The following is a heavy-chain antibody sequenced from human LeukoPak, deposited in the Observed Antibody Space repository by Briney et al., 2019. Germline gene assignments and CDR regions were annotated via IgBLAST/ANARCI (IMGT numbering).Heavy chain of an antibody. CDR3: AKLEVIRDAFDI. CDR1: GFTFSSYG. CDR2: IRYDGSNK. Sequence: GSLRLSCAASGFTFSSYGMHWVRQAPGKGLEWVAFIRYDGSNKYYADSVKGRFTISRDNSKNTLYLQMNSLRAEDTAVYYCAKLEVIRDAFDIWGQGTMVTVSS. D-gene: IGHD3-22*01. V-gene: IGHV3-30*02. J-gene: IGHJ3*02.